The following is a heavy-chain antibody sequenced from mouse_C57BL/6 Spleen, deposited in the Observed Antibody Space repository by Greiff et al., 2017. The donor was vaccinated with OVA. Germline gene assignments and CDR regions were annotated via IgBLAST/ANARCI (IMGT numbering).Heavy chain of an antibody. CDR2: IYPGSGRT. V-gene: IGHV1-55*01. CDR3: ARGRSNYADWYFDV. Sequence: QVQLQQPGAELVKPGASVKMSCKASGYTFTSYWITWVKQRPGQGLEWIGDIYPGSGRTNYNEKFKSKATLTVDTSSSTASMQLSSLTSEDSAVYYGARGRSNYADWYFDVWGTGTTGTGAS. J-gene: IGHJ1*03. CDR1: GYTFTSYW. D-gene: IGHD2-5*01.